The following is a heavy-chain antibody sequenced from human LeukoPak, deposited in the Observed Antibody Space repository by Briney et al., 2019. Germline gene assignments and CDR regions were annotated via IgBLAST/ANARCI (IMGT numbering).Heavy chain of an antibody. CDR3: ARDRGSPDCSSTSCPEDVVY. V-gene: IGHV3-33*01. Sequence: GRPLRLSCAASGFTFSSYGMHWVRQAPGKGLEWVAVIWYDGSNKYYADSVKGRFTISRDNSKNTLYLQMNSLRAEDTAVYYCARDRGSPDCSSTSCPEDVVYWGQGTLVTVSS. CDR2: IWYDGSNK. J-gene: IGHJ4*02. D-gene: IGHD2-2*01. CDR1: GFTFSSYG.